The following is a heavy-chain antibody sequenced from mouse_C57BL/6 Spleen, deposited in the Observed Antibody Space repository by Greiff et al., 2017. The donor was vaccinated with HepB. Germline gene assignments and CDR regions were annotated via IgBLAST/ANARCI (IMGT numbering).Heavy chain of an antibody. CDR1: GYSITSGYY. V-gene: IGHV3-6*01. D-gene: IGHD1-1*01. CDR3: ARDNYGSSPVYFDY. CDR2: ISYDGSN. J-gene: IGHJ2*01. Sequence: EVKLQESGPGLVKPSQSLSLTCSVTGYSITSGYYWNWIRQFPGNKLEWMGYISYDGSNNYNPSLKNRISITRDTSKNQFFLKLNSVTTEDTATYYCARDNYGSSPVYFDYWGQGTTLTVSS.